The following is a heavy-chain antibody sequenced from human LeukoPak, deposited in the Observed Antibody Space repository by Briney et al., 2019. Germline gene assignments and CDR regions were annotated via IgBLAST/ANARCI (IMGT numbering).Heavy chain of an antibody. CDR2: ISAYNGNT. D-gene: IGHD1-1*01. J-gene: IGHJ4*02. CDR1: GYTFTGYY. Sequence: ASVKVSCKASGYTFTGYYMHWVRQAPGQGLEWMGWISAYNGNTNYAQKLQGRVTMTTDTSTSTAYMELRSLRSDDTAVYYCARDEGSRRVAERYWGQGTLVTVSS. V-gene: IGHV1-18*04. CDR3: ARDEGSRRVAERY.